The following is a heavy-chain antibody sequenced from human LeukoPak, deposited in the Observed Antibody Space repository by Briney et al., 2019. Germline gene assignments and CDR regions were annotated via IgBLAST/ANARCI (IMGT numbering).Heavy chain of an antibody. CDR1: GYTLTSYG. D-gene: IGHD2-15*01. V-gene: IGHV1-18*01. Sequence: ASVKVSCKASGYTLTSYGISWVRQAPGQGLEWMGWIGAYNGNTNYAQKLQGRVTMTTDTSTSTAYMELRSPRSDDTAVYYCARDPAPGQYCSGGSCYSYGMDVWGQGTTVTVSS. J-gene: IGHJ6*02. CDR2: IGAYNGNT. CDR3: ARDPAPGQYCSGGSCYSYGMDV.